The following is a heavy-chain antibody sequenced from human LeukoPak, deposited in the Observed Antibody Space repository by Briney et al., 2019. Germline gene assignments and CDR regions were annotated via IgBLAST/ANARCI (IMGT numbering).Heavy chain of an antibody. D-gene: IGHD2-15*01. CDR2: INQDGSEK. CDR3: AREGCSGGSCYHNWFDP. CDR1: GFTFSSYW. V-gene: IGHV3-7*01. J-gene: IGHJ5*02. Sequence: GGSLRLSCAASGFTFSSYWMSWVRQDPGKGLEWVANINQDGSEKYYVDSVKGRFTISRDNAKTSLYLQMNSLRAEDTAVYYCAREGCSGGSCYHNWFDPWGQGTLVTVSS.